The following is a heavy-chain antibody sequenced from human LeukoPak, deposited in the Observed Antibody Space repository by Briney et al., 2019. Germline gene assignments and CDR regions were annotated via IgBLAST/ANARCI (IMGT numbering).Heavy chain of an antibody. D-gene: IGHD3-22*01. Sequence: GGSLRLSCVASGLPIADFAMHWVRQAPGKGLEWVSIIYSGGSTFYADSVKGRFIISRDISKNTLYLQMNSLRAEDTALYYCAGQLGRSGHSYWGQGTLVTVSS. V-gene: IGHV3-66*04. CDR1: GLPIADFA. J-gene: IGHJ4*02. CDR3: AGQLGRSGHSY. CDR2: IYSGGST.